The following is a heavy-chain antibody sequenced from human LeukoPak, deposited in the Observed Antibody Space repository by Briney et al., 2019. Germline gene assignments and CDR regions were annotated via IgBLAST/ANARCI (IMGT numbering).Heavy chain of an antibody. CDR1: GFSLSTSGMC. CDR2: IDWDDDK. Sequence: SGPALVKPTQTLTLTCTFSGFSLSTSGMCVSWIRQPPGKALEWLARIDWDDDKYYSTSLKTRLTISKDTSKNQVVLTMTNMDPVDTATYYCARIRKFSGIQEPYYYYGMDVWGQGTTVTVSS. V-gene: IGHV2-70*11. D-gene: IGHD5-18*01. CDR3: ARIRKFSGIQEPYYYYGMDV. J-gene: IGHJ6*02.